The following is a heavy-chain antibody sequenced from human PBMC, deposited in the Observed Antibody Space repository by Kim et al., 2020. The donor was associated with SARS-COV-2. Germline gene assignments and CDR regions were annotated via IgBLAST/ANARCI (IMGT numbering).Heavy chain of an antibody. CDR1: GFTFDDYA. D-gene: IGHD1-26*01. Sequence: GGSLRLSCAASGFTFDDYAMYWVRQAPGKGLEWVSGISWNSGLIDYAGSVKGRFTISRDNAKNSVYLQMDSLRPEDTALYYCSKGVGATILNTFDIWGQGTLVSVSS. J-gene: IGHJ3*02. V-gene: IGHV3-9*01. CDR2: ISWNSGLI. CDR3: SKGVGATILNTFDI.